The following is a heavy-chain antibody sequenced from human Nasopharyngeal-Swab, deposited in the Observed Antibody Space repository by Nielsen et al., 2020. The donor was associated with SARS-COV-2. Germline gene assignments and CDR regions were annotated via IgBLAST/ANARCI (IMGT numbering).Heavy chain of an antibody. CDR2: ISGSGGST. V-gene: IGHV3-23*01. CDR3: AKGGRIAVAGNA. J-gene: IGHJ4*02. Sequence: GESLKISCAVSGFTFSSYVMSWVRQAPGKGLEWVSAISGSGGSTYYADSVKGRFTISRDNSKNTLYLQMNSLRAEDTAVYYCAKGGRIAVAGNAGGQGTLVTVSS. D-gene: IGHD6-19*01. CDR1: GFTFSSYV.